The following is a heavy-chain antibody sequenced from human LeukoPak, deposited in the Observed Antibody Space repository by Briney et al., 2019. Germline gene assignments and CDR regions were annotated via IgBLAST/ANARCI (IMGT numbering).Heavy chain of an antibody. CDR1: GGSISSSSYY. Sequence: SETLSLTCTVSGGSISSSSYYWGWIRQPPGKGLEWIGSIYYSGSTYYNPSLKSRVTISVDTSKNQFSLKLSSVTAADTAVYYCAREGLCSGGSCYPWYFDYWGQGTLVTVSS. CDR3: AREGLCSGGSCYPWYFDY. V-gene: IGHV4-39*07. CDR2: IYYSGST. J-gene: IGHJ4*02. D-gene: IGHD2-15*01.